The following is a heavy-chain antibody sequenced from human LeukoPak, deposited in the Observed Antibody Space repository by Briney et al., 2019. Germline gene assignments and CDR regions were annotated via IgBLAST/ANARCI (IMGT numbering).Heavy chain of an antibody. CDR2: IYYSGST. D-gene: IGHD6-13*01. CDR1: GGSISSYY. Sequence: SETLSLTCTVSGGSISSYYWSWIRQPAGKGLEWIGSIYYSGSTYYNPSLKSRVTISVDTSKNQFSLKLSSVTAADTAVYYCARTRYSSSWSRRYYYYYMDVWGKGTTVTVSS. CDR3: ARTRYSSSWSRRYYYYYMDV. V-gene: IGHV4-4*07. J-gene: IGHJ6*03.